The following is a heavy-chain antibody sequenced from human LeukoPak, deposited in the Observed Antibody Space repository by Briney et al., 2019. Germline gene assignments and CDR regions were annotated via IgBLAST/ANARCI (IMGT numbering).Heavy chain of an antibody. V-gene: IGHV4-59*01. CDR3: AREAHGCSSTSCYGNWFDP. D-gene: IGHD2-2*01. CDR1: GGSISSYY. CDR2: IYYSGNT. Sequence: PSETLSLTCTVSGGSISSYYWSWIRQPPGKGLEWIGYIYYSGNTNYNPSLKSRVTISVDTSKNQFSLKLSSVTAADTAVYYCAREAHGCSSTSCYGNWFDPWGQGTLVTVSS. J-gene: IGHJ5*02.